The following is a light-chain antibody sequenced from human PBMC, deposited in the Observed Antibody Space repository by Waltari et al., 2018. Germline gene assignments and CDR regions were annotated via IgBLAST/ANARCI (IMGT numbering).Light chain of an antibody. V-gene: IGLV7-46*01. CDR3: LLSYSGVRV. CDR1: AGAVTSSHY. Sequence: QAVVTQEPSLTVSPGGTVTLTCGSSAGAVTSSHYPYWFQQQPGQAPRTLIYDITSRHSWTPARFSGSLLGGKVALTLSGAQPEDEADYYCLLSYSGVRVFGGGTKLTVL. CDR2: DIT. J-gene: IGLJ3*02.